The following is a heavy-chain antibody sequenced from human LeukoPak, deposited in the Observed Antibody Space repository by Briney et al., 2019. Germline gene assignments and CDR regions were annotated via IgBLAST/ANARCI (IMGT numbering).Heavy chain of an antibody. CDR1: GFTFSSYG. D-gene: IGHD2-2*01. CDR3: AKEEYHCSSTSCYDYFDY. Sequence: GGSLRLSCAASGFTFSSYGMHWVRQAPGKGLEWVSAISGSGGSTYYADSVKGRFTISRDNSKNTLYLQMNSLRAEDTAVYYCAKEEYHCSSTSCYDYFDYWGQGTLVTVSS. V-gene: IGHV3-23*01. J-gene: IGHJ4*02. CDR2: ISGSGGST.